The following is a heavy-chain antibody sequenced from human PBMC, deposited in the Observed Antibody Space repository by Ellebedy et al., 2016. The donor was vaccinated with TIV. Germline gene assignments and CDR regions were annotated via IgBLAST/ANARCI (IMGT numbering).Heavy chain of an antibody. CDR3: AREKRPYDWYFDL. CDR1: RVAFSNFW. V-gene: IGHV3-74*01. CDR2: ISSDERST. Sequence: GESLKISCAASRVAFSNFWMHWVRQVPGKGLVWVSRISSDERSTSYADSVKGRFTISRDNFKNTLYLQINSLSPEDTAVYYCAREKRPYDWYFDLWGRGSLVTVSS. D-gene: IGHD1-1*01. J-gene: IGHJ2*01.